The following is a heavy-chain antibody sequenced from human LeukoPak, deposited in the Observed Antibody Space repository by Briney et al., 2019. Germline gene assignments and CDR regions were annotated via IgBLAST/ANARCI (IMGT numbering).Heavy chain of an antibody. Sequence: PGGSLRLSCAASGFTFSSYAMSWVRQAPGKGLEWVSAISGSGGSTYYADSVKGRFTISRDNSKNTLYLQMNSLRAEDTAVYYCANPVTGYGWNDAFDIWGQGTMVTVSS. D-gene: IGHD7-27*01. CDR3: ANPVTGYGWNDAFDI. CDR1: GFTFSSYA. CDR2: ISGSGGST. J-gene: IGHJ3*02. V-gene: IGHV3-23*01.